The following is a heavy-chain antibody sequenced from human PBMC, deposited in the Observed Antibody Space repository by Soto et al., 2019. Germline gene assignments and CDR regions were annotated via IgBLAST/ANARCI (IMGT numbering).Heavy chain of an antibody. Sequence: NPSETLSLTCTVSGGSISSSSYYWGWIRQPPGKGLEWIGSIYYSGSTYYNPSLKSRVTISVDTSKNQFSLKLSSVTAADTAVYYCASLRLGELSLGGYFDYWGQGTLVTVSS. CDR3: ASLRLGELSLGGYFDY. CDR2: IYYSGST. D-gene: IGHD3-16*02. CDR1: GGSISSSSYY. V-gene: IGHV4-39*01. J-gene: IGHJ4*02.